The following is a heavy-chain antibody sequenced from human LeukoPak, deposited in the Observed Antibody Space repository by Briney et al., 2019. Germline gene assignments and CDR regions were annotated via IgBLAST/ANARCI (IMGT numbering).Heavy chain of an antibody. V-gene: IGHV1-2*02. CDR1: GYTFSAYY. CDR3: ARSFKTGTNEGGAY. D-gene: IGHD1-7*01. Sequence: GASVKVSCTASGYTFSAYYIHWVRQAPGQGLEYMGCINPASGGTNYAENFQGRITMTADASITTAYMELSSLRSDDTAVFYCARSFKTGTNEGGAYRGEGALVTVSS. CDR2: INPASGGT. J-gene: IGHJ4*02.